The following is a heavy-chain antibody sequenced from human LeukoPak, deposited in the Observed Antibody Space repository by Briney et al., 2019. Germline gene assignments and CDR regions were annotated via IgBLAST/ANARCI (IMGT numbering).Heavy chain of an antibody. CDR3: ARAQGGYDFAAFDI. J-gene: IGHJ3*02. CDR1: GYTFNTNA. D-gene: IGHD5-12*01. V-gene: IGHV1-3*01. CDR2: INAGNGNT. Sequence: ASVKVSCTASGYTFNTNAIHWVRQAPGQRPEWTGWINAGNGNTKSSQKFQGRVTLTRDKSASTAYMELSSLTSEDTAVYYCARAQGGYDFAAFDIWGQGTVVIVSS.